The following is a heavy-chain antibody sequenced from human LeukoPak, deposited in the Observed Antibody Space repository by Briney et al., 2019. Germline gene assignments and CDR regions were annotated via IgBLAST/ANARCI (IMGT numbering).Heavy chain of an antibody. CDR1: GGSISSYY. V-gene: IGHV4-59*01. Sequence: SETLSLTCTVTGGSISSYYWSWSRQPPGKGLEWIGYIYSSGSTNYNPSLKSRVTISVDTSKNQFSLKLSSVTAADTAVYYCARGENVLLWFGELFWFDPWGQGTLVTVSS. CDR3: ARGENVLLWFGELFWFDP. CDR2: IYSSGST. D-gene: IGHD3-10*01. J-gene: IGHJ5*02.